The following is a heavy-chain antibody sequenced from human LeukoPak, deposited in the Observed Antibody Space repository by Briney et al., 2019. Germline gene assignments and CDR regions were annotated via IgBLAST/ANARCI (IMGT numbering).Heavy chain of an antibody. V-gene: IGHV3-7*01. CDR3: ARLFVDTAMVPVDAFDI. J-gene: IGHJ3*02. D-gene: IGHD5-18*01. CDR1: GFTFSSYW. Sequence: GGSLRLSCAASGFTFSSYWMSWVRQAPGKGLEWVANIKQDGSEKYYVDSVKGRFTISRDNAKNSLYLQMNSLRAEDTAVYYCARLFVDTAMVPVDAFDIWGQGTMVTVSS. CDR2: IKQDGSEK.